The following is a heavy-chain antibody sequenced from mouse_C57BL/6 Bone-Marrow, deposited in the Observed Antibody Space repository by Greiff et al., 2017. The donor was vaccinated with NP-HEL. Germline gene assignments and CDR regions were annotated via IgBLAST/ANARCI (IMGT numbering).Heavy chain of an antibody. V-gene: IGHV5-6*01. CDR1: GFTFSSYG. CDR2: ISSGGSYT. Sequence: EVKLEESGGDLVKPGGSLKLSCAASGFTFSSYGMSWVRQTPDKRLEWVATISSGGSYTYYPDSVKGRFTISRDNAKNTLYLQMSSRKSEDTAMYYCARQGAMDYWGQGTSVTVSS. CDR3: ARQGAMDY. J-gene: IGHJ4*01.